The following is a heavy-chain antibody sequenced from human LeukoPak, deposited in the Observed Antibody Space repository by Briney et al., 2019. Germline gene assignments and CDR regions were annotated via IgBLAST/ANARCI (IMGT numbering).Heavy chain of an antibody. J-gene: IGHJ4*02. CDR1: GYTFTGYY. V-gene: IGHV1-69*04. CDR2: IIPILGIA. D-gene: IGHD3-22*01. CDR3: ARDFHAYYYDSSGYYDY. Sequence: ASVKVSCKASGYTFTGYYMHWVRQAPGQGLEWMGRIIPILGIANYAQKFQGRVTITADKSTSTAYMELSSLRSEDTAVYYCARDFHAYYYDSSGYYDYWGQGTLVTVSS.